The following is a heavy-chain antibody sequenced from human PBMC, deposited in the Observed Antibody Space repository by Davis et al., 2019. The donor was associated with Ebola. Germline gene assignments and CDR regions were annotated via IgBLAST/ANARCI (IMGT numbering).Heavy chain of an antibody. Sequence: PGGSLRPSCAASGFTFSSYAMSWVRQAPGKGLEWVSATSGSGGSTYYADSVKGRFTISRDNSKNTLYLQMNSLRAEDTAVYYCAKSIDIVVVVAAGDYFDYWGQGTLVTVSS. CDR1: GFTFSSYA. D-gene: IGHD2-15*01. CDR2: TSGSGGST. J-gene: IGHJ4*02. CDR3: AKSIDIVVVVAAGDYFDY. V-gene: IGHV3-23*01.